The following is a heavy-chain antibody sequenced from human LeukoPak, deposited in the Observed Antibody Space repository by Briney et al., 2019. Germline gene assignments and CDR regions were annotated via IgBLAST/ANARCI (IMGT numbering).Heavy chain of an antibody. V-gene: IGHV1-8*01. Sequence: ASVKVSCKASGYTFTSYDINWVRQATGQGLEWMGWMNPNSGNTGYAQKFQGRVTMTRNTSISTAYMELSSLRSEDTAVYYCARGLLLDYGSHYWGQGTLVTVSS. CDR2: MNPNSGNT. CDR1: GYTFTSYD. D-gene: IGHD4/OR15-4a*01. CDR3: ARGLLLDYGSHY. J-gene: IGHJ4*02.